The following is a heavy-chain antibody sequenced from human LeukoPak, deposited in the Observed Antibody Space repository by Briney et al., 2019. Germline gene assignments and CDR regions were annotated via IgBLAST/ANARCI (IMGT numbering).Heavy chain of an antibody. CDR1: GFTFSNRA. D-gene: IGHD5-18*01. V-gene: IGHV3-23*01. J-gene: IGHJ4*02. CDR3: AKRGSGYSYGHEYYFDY. Sequence: GGSLRLSCAASGFTFSNRAMTWVRQAPGKGLEWVSSVSDSGSNTYYADSVKGRFTTSRDNSKNTLYLQMDSLRVEDTAVYYCAKRGSGYSYGHEYYFDYWGQGTLVTVSS. CDR2: VSDSGSNT.